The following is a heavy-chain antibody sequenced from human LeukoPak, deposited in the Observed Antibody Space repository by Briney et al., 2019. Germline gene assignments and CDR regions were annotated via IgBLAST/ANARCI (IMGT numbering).Heavy chain of an antibody. CDR2: IYTSGST. Sequence: SETLSLTCTVSGGSISSYYWSWIRQPAGKGLEWIGRIYTSGSTNYNPSLKSRVTMSVDTSKNQFSLKLSSVTAADTAVYYCATSGNADYGDSRGYYYYYMDVWGKGTTVTVSS. CDR3: ATSGNADYGDSRGYYYYYMDV. J-gene: IGHJ6*03. V-gene: IGHV4-4*07. CDR1: GGSISSYY. D-gene: IGHD4-17*01.